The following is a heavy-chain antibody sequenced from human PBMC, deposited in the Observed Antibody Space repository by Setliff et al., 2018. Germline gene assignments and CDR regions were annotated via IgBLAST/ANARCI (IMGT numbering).Heavy chain of an antibody. CDR3: ARDHSGWYGGAFDI. J-gene: IGHJ3*02. D-gene: IGHD6-19*01. V-gene: IGHV2-26*01. CDR1: GFSLSNDRMG. CDR2: IFSNDKK. Sequence: SGPTLVNPTETLTLTCTVSGFSLSNDRMGVNWIRQPPEKALEWLAHIFSNDKKSYSTSLKSRLTISKDTSKSQVVLTMTNMDPVDTATYYCARDHSGWYGGAFDIWGQGTMVT.